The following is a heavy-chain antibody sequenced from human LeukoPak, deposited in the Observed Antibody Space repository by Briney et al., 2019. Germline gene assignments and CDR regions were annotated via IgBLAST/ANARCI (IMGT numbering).Heavy chain of an antibody. J-gene: IGHJ5*02. CDR1: GFTFSNSW. CDR3: ARLITLCDTGGP. V-gene: IGHV3-74*01. CDR2: INTDVTTT. Sequence: QTGGSLRLSCAASGFTFSNSWMHWARQAPGKGLVWVSRINTDVTTTTYADSVRGRFTISRDNAKNTLYLQTNSLRAEDTAVYYCARLITLCDTGGPWGQGTLVTVSS. D-gene: IGHD2-8*02.